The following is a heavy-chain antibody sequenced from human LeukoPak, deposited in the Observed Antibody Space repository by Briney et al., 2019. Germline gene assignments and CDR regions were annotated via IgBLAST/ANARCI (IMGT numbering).Heavy chain of an antibody. CDR3: ASSVAGDSSGWYTHYYYGMDV. J-gene: IGHJ6*02. CDR1: GGSISSGGYY. V-gene: IGHV4-31*03. CDR2: IYYSGST. D-gene: IGHD6-19*01. Sequence: SQTLSLTCTVSGGSISSGGYYWSWIRQHPGKGLEWIGYIYYSGSTYYNPSLKSRVTMSVDTSKNQFSLKLSSVTAADTAVYYCASSVAGDSSGWYTHYYYGMDVWGQGTTVTVSS.